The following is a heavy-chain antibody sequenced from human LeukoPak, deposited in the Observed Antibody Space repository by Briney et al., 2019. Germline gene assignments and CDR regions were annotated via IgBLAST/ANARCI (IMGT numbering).Heavy chain of an antibody. J-gene: IGHJ6*03. Sequence: ASVKVSCKASGYTFTGYYMHWVRQAPGQGLEWMGRIDPNSGGTNYAQKFQGRVTMTRDTSISTAYMELSRLRSDDTAVYYCARGGGSNYYYYMDVWGKGTTVTVSS. CDR3: ARGGGSNYYYYMDV. V-gene: IGHV1-2*06. CDR1: GYTFTGYY. D-gene: IGHD6-13*01. CDR2: IDPNSGGT.